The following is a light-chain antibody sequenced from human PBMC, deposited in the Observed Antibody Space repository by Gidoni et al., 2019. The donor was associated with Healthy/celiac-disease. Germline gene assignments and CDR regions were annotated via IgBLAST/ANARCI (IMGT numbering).Light chain of an antibody. CDR2: DVS. Sequence: SALTHPRSVSVSPGQSVTISCTGTSSDVGGYNYVSWYPPPPGKPPKLMSYDVSKRPSGVPDRFSGSKSGNTASLTISGLQAEDEADYYCCSYAGSYTLIFGGGTKLTVL. CDR1: SSDVGGYNY. J-gene: IGLJ2*01. V-gene: IGLV2-11*01. CDR3: CSYAGSYTLI.